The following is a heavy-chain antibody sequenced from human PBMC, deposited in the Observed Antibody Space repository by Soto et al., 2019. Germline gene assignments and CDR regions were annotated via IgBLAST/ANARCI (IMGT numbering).Heavy chain of an antibody. CDR3: AGEAGIVVVPAAMGMNYYYGMDV. Sequence: QVQLVQSGAEVKKPGSSVKVSCKASGGTFSSYAISWVRQAPGQGLEWMGGIIPIFGTANYAQKFQGRVTITADESTSTAYMDLSSLRSEDTAVYYCAGEAGIVVVPAAMGMNYYYGMDVWGQGTTVTVSS. CDR2: IIPIFGTA. J-gene: IGHJ6*02. V-gene: IGHV1-69*01. D-gene: IGHD2-2*01. CDR1: GGTFSSYA.